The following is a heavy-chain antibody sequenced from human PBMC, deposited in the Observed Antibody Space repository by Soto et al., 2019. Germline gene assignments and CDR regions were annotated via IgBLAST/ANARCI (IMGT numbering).Heavy chain of an antibody. J-gene: IGHJ6*02. CDR3: ARELRRLYYGMDV. D-gene: IGHD4-17*01. V-gene: IGHV4-59*12. CDR1: GGSISSYY. Sequence: PSETLSLTCTVSGGSISSYYWSWIRQPPGKGLEWIGYIYYSGSTYYNPSLKSRVTISVDTSKNQFSLKLSSVTAADTAVYYCARELRRLYYGMDVWGQGTTVTVSS. CDR2: IYYSGST.